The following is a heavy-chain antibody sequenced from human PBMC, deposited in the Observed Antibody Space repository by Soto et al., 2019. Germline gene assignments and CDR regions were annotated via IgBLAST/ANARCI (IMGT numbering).Heavy chain of an antibody. CDR1: GGSIRNHY. Sequence: SETLCLTCAVSGGSIRNHYWCYIRQPPGKGLEWIGSIYYSGSTNYNPSLKSRVTISVDTSKNQFSLKLRSVTAAVTVVYYCAREFYYYSGMDVWGQGTTVTVSS. CDR2: IYYSGST. J-gene: IGHJ6*02. CDR3: AREFYYYSGMDV. V-gene: IGHV4-59*08.